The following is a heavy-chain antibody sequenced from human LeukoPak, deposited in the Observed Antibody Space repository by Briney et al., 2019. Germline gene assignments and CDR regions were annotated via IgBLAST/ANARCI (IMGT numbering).Heavy chain of an antibody. Sequence: VASVKVSCKASGYTFTSYYMHWVRQAPGQGLEWMGIINPGGGSTSYAQKFQGRVTMTRDTSTSAVYMELSSLRSEDTAVYYCAAGYCSGGSCYPYYYYGMDVWGQGTTVTVSS. J-gene: IGHJ6*02. CDR3: AAGYCSGGSCYPYYYYGMDV. D-gene: IGHD2-15*01. V-gene: IGHV1-46*01. CDR1: GYTFTSYY. CDR2: INPGGGST.